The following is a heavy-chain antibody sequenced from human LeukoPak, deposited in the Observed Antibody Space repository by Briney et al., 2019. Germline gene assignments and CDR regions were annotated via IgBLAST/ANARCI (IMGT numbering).Heavy chain of an antibody. Sequence: SETLSLTCTVSSGSTSNYYWSWIRQPAGKGLEWIGRIYTSGGTNYNPSLKSRVTMSIDTSKNQVSLKLASVTAADTAIYYCAVDSSEDYGRGNFDLWGRGTLVTVSS. CDR1: SGSTSNYY. D-gene: IGHD4/OR15-4a*01. CDR2: IYTSGGT. J-gene: IGHJ2*01. V-gene: IGHV4-4*07. CDR3: AVDSSEDYGRGNFDL.